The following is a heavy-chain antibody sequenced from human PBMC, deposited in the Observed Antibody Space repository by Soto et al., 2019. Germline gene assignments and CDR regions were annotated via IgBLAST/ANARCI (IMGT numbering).Heavy chain of an antibody. V-gene: IGHV4-39*01. Sequence: WEPMRLPXTVSGGTISSYDWRWIRQPTGKGLEWIGSIYYSGSTNYSPSLKSRVTISVDTSNNHFSLKLSSVTAADTAVYYCARHQYYYDSSGYYVYLDYWGQGAPVTVSS. CDR1: GGTISSYD. D-gene: IGHD3-22*01. CDR3: ARHQYYYDSSGYYVYLDY. CDR2: IYYSGST. J-gene: IGHJ4*02.